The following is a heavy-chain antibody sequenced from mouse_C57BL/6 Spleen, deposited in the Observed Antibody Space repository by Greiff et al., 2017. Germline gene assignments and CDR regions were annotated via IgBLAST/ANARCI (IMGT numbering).Heavy chain of an antibody. CDR2: IYPGSGST. CDR3: ASYYDYDRGAWFAY. D-gene: IGHD2-4*01. CDR1: GYTFTSYW. V-gene: IGHV1-55*01. Sequence: VQLQQPGAELVKPGASVKMSCKASGYTFTSYWITWVKQRPGQGLEWIGDIYPGSGSTNYNAKFKSKATLTVDTSSSTAYMQLSSLTSEDSAVYYCASYYDYDRGAWFAYWGQGTLVTVSA. J-gene: IGHJ3*01.